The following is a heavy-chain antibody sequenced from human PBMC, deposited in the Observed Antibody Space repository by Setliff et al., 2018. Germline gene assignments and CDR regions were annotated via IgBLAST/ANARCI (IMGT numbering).Heavy chain of an antibody. CDR3: ARGSVEYSRGWYYFDY. CDR1: GGTFNSYA. D-gene: IGHD6-19*01. V-gene: IGHV1-69*13. CDR2: IIPIFGSA. Sequence: SVKVSCKASGGTFNSYATSWVRQAPGQGLEWMGGIIPIFGSANYARKFQGRVTVTADESTSTAYMELSSLRSEDTAVYYCARGSVEYSRGWYYFDYWAQGTLVTVSS. J-gene: IGHJ4*02.